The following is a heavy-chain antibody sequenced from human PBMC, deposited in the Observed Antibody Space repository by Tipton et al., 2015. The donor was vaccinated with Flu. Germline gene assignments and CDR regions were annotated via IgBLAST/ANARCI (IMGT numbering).Heavy chain of an antibody. CDR2: ITWNSGNS. CDR1: GFNFQNYG. Sequence: SLRLSCAASGFNFQNYGVHWVRQVPGKGPEWVSGITWNSGNSGFADSVKGRFTISRDNSKKVLYLEMNSLRVEETALYYCVKDSEFGADLFDIWGQGTLVTFSA. CDR3: VKDSEFGADLFDI. D-gene: IGHD3-16*01. J-gene: IGHJ4*02. V-gene: IGHV3-9*01.